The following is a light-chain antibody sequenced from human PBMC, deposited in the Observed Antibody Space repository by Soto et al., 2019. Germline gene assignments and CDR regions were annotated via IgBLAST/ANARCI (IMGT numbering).Light chain of an antibody. CDR3: SSHAGSNPVV. CDR2: EVN. CDR1: SDDVGGYNY. J-gene: IGLJ2*01. Sequence: QSALTQPPSASGSPGQSVTISCTGTSDDVGGYNYVSWYQQYPGKAPKLMIYEVNKRPSGVPDRFSGSKSGNTASLTVSGLQAEDEADYYCSSHAGSNPVVFGGGTKLTGL. V-gene: IGLV2-8*01.